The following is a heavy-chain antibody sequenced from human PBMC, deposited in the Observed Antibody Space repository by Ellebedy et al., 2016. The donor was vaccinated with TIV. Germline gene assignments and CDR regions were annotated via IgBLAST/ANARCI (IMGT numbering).Heavy chain of an antibody. CDR2: ISNTGRT. CDR1: SASISPSY. CDR3: ARDRRGSYDY. J-gene: IGHJ4*02. V-gene: IGHV4-59*01. D-gene: IGHD3-10*01. Sequence: MPGGSLRLSCTVSSASISPSYWSWIRQTPEKGLQWIGYISNTGRTNYNPSLQSRVTISVDTSRNQFSLKLTSVTAADTAVYYCARDRRGSYDYWGQGTLITVSS.